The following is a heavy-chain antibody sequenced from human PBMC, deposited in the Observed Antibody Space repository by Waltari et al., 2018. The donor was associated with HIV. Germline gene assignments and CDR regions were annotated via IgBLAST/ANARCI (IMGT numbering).Heavy chain of an antibody. CDR2: IIPAFCTA. V-gene: IGHV1-69*01. CDR3: ARDHRVNKLLYGMDV. Sequence: QVQLVQSGAEVKKPGSSVRVSCKVSGGTFSSYAINWVRQAPRQGLEWMGGIIPAFCTANYAGRFQGRVTITADEYTSTAYIDLSSLRSEDSAVYFCARDHRVNKLLYGMDVWCQVSTVTV. J-gene: IGHJ6*02. CDR1: GGTFSSYA.